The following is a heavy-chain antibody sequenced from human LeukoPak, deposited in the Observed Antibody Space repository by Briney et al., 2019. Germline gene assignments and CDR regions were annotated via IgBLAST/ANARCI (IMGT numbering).Heavy chain of an antibody. Sequence: SETLSLTCTVSGGSISSSSYYWGWIRQPPGKGLEWIGSICYSGSTYYNPSLKSRVTISVDTSKNQFSLKLSSVTAADTAVYYCAILPTYYYDSSGYYNGYWGQGTLVTVSS. D-gene: IGHD3-22*01. CDR3: AILPTYYYDSSGYYNGY. CDR2: ICYSGST. V-gene: IGHV4-39*07. CDR1: GGSISSSSYY. J-gene: IGHJ4*02.